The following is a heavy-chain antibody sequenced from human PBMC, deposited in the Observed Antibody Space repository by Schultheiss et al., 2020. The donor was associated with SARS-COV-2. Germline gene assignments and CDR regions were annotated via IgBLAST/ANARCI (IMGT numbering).Heavy chain of an antibody. Sequence: GGSLRLSCAASGFTFDDYAMHWVRQAPGKGLEWVSYISSSSSTIYYADSVKGRFTISRDNAKNSLYLQMNSLRAEDTAVYYCAKDPYYDFWSGYSIFDYWGQGTLVTVSS. V-gene: IGHV3-48*04. CDR2: ISSSSSTI. CDR1: GFTFDDYA. J-gene: IGHJ4*02. D-gene: IGHD3-3*01. CDR3: AKDPYYDFWSGYSIFDY.